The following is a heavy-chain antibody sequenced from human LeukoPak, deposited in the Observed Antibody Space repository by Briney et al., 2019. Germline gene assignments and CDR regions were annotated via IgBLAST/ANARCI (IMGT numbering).Heavy chain of an antibody. CDR2: IYHSGST. V-gene: IGHV4-4*02. J-gene: IGHJ6*03. CDR1: GGSISSSNW. D-gene: IGHD5-18*01. Sequence: SGTLSLTCAVSGGSISSSNWWSWVRQPPGKGLEWIGEIYHSGSTNYNPSLKSRVTISVDKSKNQFSLKPSSVTAVDTAVYYCARGYSYGYYYYYMDVWGKGTTVTVSS. CDR3: ARGYSYGYYYYYMDV.